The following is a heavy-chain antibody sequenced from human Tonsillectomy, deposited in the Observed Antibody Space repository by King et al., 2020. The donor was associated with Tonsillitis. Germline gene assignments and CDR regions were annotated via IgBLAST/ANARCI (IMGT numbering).Heavy chain of an antibody. Sequence: VQLVESGGGLVQPGGSLRLSCAASGFTFSSYAMSWVRQAPGKGLEWVSAISGSGGSTYYPDSVKGRVTISRDNSKNTLYLQMNSLRAEDTAVYYCAKKVGGQWLVFDYWGQGTLVTVSS. CDR3: AKKVGGQWLVFDY. CDR1: GFTFSSYA. J-gene: IGHJ4*02. CDR2: ISGSGGST. D-gene: IGHD6-19*01. V-gene: IGHV3-23*04.